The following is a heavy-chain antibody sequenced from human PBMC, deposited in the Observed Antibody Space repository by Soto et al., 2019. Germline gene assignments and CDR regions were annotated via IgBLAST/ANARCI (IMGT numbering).Heavy chain of an antibody. CDR3: ARLYSGYDSHDY. J-gene: IGHJ4*02. CDR2: IIPILGIA. D-gene: IGHD5-12*01. Sequence: QVQLVQSGAEVKKPGSSVKVSCKASGGTFSSYTISWVRQAPGQGLEWMGRIIPILGIANYAQKFQGRVTITADNSRSTAYMELSSLRSEDTAVYYCARLYSGYDSHDYWGQGTLVTVSS. CDR1: GGTFSSYT. V-gene: IGHV1-69*02.